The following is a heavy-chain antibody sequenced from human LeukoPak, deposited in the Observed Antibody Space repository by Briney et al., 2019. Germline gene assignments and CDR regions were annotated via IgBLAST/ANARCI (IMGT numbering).Heavy chain of an antibody. J-gene: IGHJ3*02. CDR2: LYYSGST. Sequence: SETLSLTCTVPGGSISGYYWSWIRQPPGKGLEWIGYLYYSGSTNYNPSLKSRVAISVDTSKNQFSLNLSSVTAADTAVYYCARKRDAFDIWGQGTMVTVSS. V-gene: IGHV4-59*01. CDR1: GGSISGYY. CDR3: ARKRDAFDI.